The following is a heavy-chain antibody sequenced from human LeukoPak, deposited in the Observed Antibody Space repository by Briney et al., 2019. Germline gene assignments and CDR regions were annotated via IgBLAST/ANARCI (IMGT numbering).Heavy chain of an antibody. Sequence: SETLSLTCAVHGESLSSYSWSWIRHPPGGGLEWIGEIDRRGITNSNPSLKSRLSMPVDTSNNQFSVTLSAVTAADPARVAARVKIGLSAYYFVDVSGKGTPVIVSS. CDR1: GESLSSYS. CDR2: IDRRGIT. CDR3: RVKIGLSAYYFVDV. D-gene: IGHD3-9*01. V-gene: IGHV4-34*01. J-gene: IGHJ6*04.